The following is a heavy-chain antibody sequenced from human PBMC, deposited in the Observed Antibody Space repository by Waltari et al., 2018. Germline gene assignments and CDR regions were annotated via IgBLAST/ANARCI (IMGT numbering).Heavy chain of an antibody. CDR3: ARGLRFLETAKDY. Sequence: EVQLVESGGGLVKPGGSLRLSCAASGFTFSSYSMNWVRQAPGKGLEWVSSISSSSSYIYYADSVKGRFTISRDNAKNSLYLQMNSLRAEDTAVYYCARGLRFLETAKDYWGQGTLVTVSS. D-gene: IGHD3-3*01. CDR2: ISSSSSYI. V-gene: IGHV3-21*01. CDR1: GFTFSSYS. J-gene: IGHJ4*02.